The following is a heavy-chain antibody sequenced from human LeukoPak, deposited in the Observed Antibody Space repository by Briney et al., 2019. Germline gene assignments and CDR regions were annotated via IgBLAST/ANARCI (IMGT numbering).Heavy chain of an antibody. J-gene: IGHJ4*02. CDR1: GGSISSYY. CDR2: IYYSGST. Sequence: PSETLSLTCTVSGGSISSYYWSWLRQPPGKGLEWIGYIYYSGSTNYNPSLKSRVTISVDTSKNQFSLKLSSVTAADTAVYYCARVGIAAAGSEFDYWGQGTLVTVSS. V-gene: IGHV4-59*01. D-gene: IGHD6-13*01. CDR3: ARVGIAAAGSEFDY.